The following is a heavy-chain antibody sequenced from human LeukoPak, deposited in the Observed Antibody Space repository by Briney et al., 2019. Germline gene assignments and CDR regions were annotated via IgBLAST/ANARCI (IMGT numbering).Heavy chain of an antibody. V-gene: IGHV4-30-4*01. D-gene: IGHD3-9*01. CDR2: IYYSGST. Sequence: SETLSLTCTVSGGSISRGDYYWSWIRQPPGKGLEWIGYIYYSGSTYYNPSLKSRVTISIDTSKNQFSLKLSSVTAADTAASYCARYRGFDSFWYFDLWGRGTLVTVSS. J-gene: IGHJ2*01. CDR3: ARYRGFDSFWYFDL. CDR1: GGSISRGDYY.